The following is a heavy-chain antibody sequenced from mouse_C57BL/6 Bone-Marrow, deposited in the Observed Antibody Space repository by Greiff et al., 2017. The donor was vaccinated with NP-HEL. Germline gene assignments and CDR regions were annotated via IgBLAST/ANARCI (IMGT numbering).Heavy chain of an antibody. CDR2: IDPSDSYT. CDR3: ARWGAY. Sequence: VKLQHPGAELVMPGASVKLSCKASGYTFTSYWMHWVKQRPGQGLEWIGEIDPSDSYTNYNQKFKGKSTLTVDKSSSTAYMQLSSLTSEDSAVYYCARWGAYWGQGTLVTVSA. J-gene: IGHJ3*01. CDR1: GYTFTSYW. V-gene: IGHV1-69*01.